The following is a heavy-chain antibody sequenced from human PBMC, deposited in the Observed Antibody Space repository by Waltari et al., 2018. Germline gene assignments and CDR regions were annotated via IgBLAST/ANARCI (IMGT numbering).Heavy chain of an antibody. V-gene: IGHV3-7*01. CDR1: GFTFSSYW. J-gene: IGHJ4*02. CDR3: ARAVDVADY. D-gene: IGHD5-12*01. Sequence: EIQVVESGGGLVQPGGSLRLSCAASGFTFSSYWMSWVRQAPGKGLEWVANIKQDGSAKFYLDSVKGRFTISRDNAKNTLYVQMNSLRAEDTALYYCARAVDVADYWGQGTLVTVSS. CDR2: IKQDGSAK.